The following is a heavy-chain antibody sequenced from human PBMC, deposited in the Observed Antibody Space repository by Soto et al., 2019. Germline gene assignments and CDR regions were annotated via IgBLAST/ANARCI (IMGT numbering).Heavy chain of an antibody. D-gene: IGHD1-7*01. J-gene: IGHJ4*02. CDR1: GVSIGSSGDY. CDR3: ATFPRKTVHGNGTAD. V-gene: IGHV4-39*01. CDR2: IYSGGRT. Sequence: QLQLQESGPGLVKPSETLSLTCTVSGVSIGSSGDYWGWIRQAPGEGLEWIATIYSGGRTFYNPSLKSRVAISLDTSKDQFSLKLSSVTAAATAVYYCATFPRKTVHGNGTADWGLGTLVPVSS.